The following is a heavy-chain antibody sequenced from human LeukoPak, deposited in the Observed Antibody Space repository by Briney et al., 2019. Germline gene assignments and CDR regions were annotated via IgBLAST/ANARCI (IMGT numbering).Heavy chain of an antibody. CDR1: GFTFSSFG. D-gene: IGHD3-10*01. CDR2: FSYIGSNK. Sequence: GGSLRLSCAASGFTFSSFGMHWVRQAPGKGLEWVAVFSYIGSNKYYAGSVKGRFTISRDNSKNTLYLQMNSLRAEDTAVYYCAKDLGVGAAGSSYFGMDVWGQGITVTVSS. J-gene: IGHJ6*02. V-gene: IGHV3-30*18. CDR3: AKDLGVGAAGSSYFGMDV.